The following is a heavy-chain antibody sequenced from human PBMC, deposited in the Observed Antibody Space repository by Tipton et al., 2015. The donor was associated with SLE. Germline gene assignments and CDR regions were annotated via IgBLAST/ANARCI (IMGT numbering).Heavy chain of an antibody. CDR3: ARGRRRGPGAFDI. CDR1: GGSFSGYY. Sequence: TLSLTCAVYGGSFSGYYWNWIRQPPGKGLEWIGEINHSGSTNYNPSLKSRVTISIDTSKDQFSLKLTSVTAVDTAVYYCARGRRRGPGAFDIWGQGTLVTVSS. CDR2: INHSGST. D-gene: IGHD1-1*01. V-gene: IGHV4-34*01. J-gene: IGHJ3*02.